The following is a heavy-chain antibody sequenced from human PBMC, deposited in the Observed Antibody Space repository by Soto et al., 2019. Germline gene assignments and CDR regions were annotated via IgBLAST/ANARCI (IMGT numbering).Heavy chain of an antibody. D-gene: IGHD6-19*01. J-gene: IGHJ6*02. CDR1: GFTFSSYS. Sequence: GGSLRLSCAASGFTFSSYSMNWVRQVPGKGLEWVSSISSSSSYIYYADSVKGRFTISRDNAKNSLYLQMNSLRAEDTAVYYCARDRTYSSGWLGMDVWGQGTTVTVSS. CDR3: ARDRTYSSGWLGMDV. CDR2: ISSSSSYI. V-gene: IGHV3-21*01.